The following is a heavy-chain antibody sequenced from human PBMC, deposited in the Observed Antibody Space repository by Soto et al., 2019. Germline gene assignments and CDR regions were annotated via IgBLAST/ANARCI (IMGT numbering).Heavy chain of an antibody. CDR3: AREGRYVAY. CDR2: IDESGNT. Sequence: SETLSLTCTVSGGPIRSSSHSWDWIRQSPGTGLEWIGSIDESGNTYYNPSLKSRVIMSVDTSKNQFSLKLISVTGADSGFYYCAREGRYVAYGARGTLVTVSS. CDR1: GGPIRSSSHS. J-gene: IGHJ4*02. V-gene: IGHV4-39*02.